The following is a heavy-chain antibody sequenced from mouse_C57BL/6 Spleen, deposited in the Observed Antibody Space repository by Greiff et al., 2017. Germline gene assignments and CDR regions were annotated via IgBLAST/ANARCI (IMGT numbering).Heavy chain of an antibody. CDR2: IDPETGGT. D-gene: IGHD1-1*01. Sequence: QVQLKQSGAELVRPGASVTLSCKASGYTFTDYEMHWVKQTPVHGLEWIGAIDPETGGTAYNQKFKGKAILTADKSYSTAYMELRSLTSEDSAVYYCTRRIYGSRDAMDYWGQGTSVTVSS. CDR1: GYTFTDYE. CDR3: TRRIYGSRDAMDY. V-gene: IGHV1-15*01. J-gene: IGHJ4*01.